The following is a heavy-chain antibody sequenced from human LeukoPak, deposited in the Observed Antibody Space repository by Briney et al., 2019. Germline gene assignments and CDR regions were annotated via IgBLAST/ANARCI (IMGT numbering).Heavy chain of an antibody. V-gene: IGHV3-21*06. J-gene: IGHJ4*02. D-gene: IGHD6-13*01. CDR3: ARDPKYRSTDY. CDR1: GFTFSSYS. CDR2: ISSSSSYI. Sequence: PGGSLRLSRAASGFTFSSYSMNWVRQAPGKGLEWVSSISSSSSYIYYADSVKGRFTISRDNAKNTLYLQMNSLRAEDRAVYYCARDPKYRSTDYWGEGTLVTVSS.